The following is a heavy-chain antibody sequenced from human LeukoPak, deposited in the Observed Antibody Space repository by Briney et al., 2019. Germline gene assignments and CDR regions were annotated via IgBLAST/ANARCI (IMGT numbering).Heavy chain of an antibody. J-gene: IGHJ6*03. CDR3: VRANGDPRGYYMDV. D-gene: IGHD4-17*01. CDR1: GFTFSSYD. CDR2: IGTAGDT. Sequence: GGSLRLSCAASGFTFSSYDMHWVRQATGKGLEWVSGIGTAGDTYYSDSVKGRLTISRENALHSLYLQMNSLRAGDTAVYYCVRANGDPRGYYMDVWGKGTTVIISS. V-gene: IGHV3-13*01.